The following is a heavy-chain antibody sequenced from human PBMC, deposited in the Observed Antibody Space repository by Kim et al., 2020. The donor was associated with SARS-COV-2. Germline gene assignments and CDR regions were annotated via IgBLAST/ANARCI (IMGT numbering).Heavy chain of an antibody. CDR3: ARGPYSSSWPPS. J-gene: IGHJ5*02. V-gene: IGHV4-34*01. D-gene: IGHD6-13*01. Sequence: NYNPSLKSRVTISVDTSKNQFSLKLSSVTAADTAVYYCARGPYSSSWPPSWGQGTLVTVSS.